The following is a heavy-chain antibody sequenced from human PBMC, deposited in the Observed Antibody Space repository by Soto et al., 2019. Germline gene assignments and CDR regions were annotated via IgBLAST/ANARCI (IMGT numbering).Heavy chain of an antibody. CDR2: IYYSGST. J-gene: IGHJ6*02. CDR1: GGSISSGDYY. Sequence: TLSLTCTVSGGSISSGDYYWSWTRQHPGKGLEWIGYIYYSGSTYYNPSLKSRVTISVDTSKNQFSLKLSSVTAADTAVYYCARVYGDGDYFYGMDVWGQGTTVTVSS. D-gene: IGHD4-17*01. V-gene: IGHV4-31*03. CDR3: ARVYGDGDYFYGMDV.